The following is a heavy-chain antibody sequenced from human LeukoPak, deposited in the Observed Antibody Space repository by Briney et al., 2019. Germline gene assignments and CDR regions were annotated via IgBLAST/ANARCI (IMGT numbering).Heavy chain of an antibody. D-gene: IGHD5-24*01. CDR2: ISAYNGNT. Sequence: ASVKVSCKASVYTSTSYGISWVRQAPGQGLEWMGWISAYNGNTNYAQKLQGRVTLTRDMSTSTDYLELSSLRSEDTAVYYCARDNSVRDEAWWFNPWGQGTLVTVSS. J-gene: IGHJ5*02. CDR3: ARDNSVRDEAWWFNP. CDR1: VYTSTSYG. V-gene: IGHV1-18*01.